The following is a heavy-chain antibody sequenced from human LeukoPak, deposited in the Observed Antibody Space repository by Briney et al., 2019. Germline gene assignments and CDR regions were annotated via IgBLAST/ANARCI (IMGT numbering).Heavy chain of an antibody. CDR1: GFTFSVYE. V-gene: IGHV3-48*03. D-gene: IGHD1-1*01. CDR3: ARDATTAVGWVYMDV. CDR2: ISTSGNTI. Sequence: GGSLRLSCAASGFTFSVYEMNWVRQAPGKGLEWLSHISTSGNTIHYANSVEGRFTISRDDAKNSLYLQMNSLRVEDTALYFCARDATTAVGWVYMDVWGKGTTVTISS. J-gene: IGHJ6*03.